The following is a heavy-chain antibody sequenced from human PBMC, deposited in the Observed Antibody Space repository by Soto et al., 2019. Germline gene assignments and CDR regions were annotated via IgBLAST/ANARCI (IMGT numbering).Heavy chain of an antibody. D-gene: IGHD3-10*01. V-gene: IGHV1-18*01. J-gene: IGHJ4*02. Sequence: ASVKVSCKASGYMLVTYGINWVRQAPGQGLEWMGWISAYNGNTKYAQNLQGRVTMTTDASTSTAYMEMRSLRSDDTAVYYCARDLDGSGSYYTDYWGPGTLVTAPQ. CDR3: ARDLDGSGSYYTDY. CDR1: GYMLVTYG. CDR2: ISAYNGNT.